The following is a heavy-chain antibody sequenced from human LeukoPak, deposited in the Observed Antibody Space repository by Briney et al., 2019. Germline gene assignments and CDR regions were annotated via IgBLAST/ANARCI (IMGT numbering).Heavy chain of an antibody. J-gene: IGHJ4*02. CDR2: INHSGST. D-gene: IGHD6-19*01. CDR3: ARGGWQWLVRFDY. Sequence: SETLSLTCAVYGGSFSGYYWRWIRQPPGKGLEWIGEINHSGSTNYNPSLKSRVTISVDTSKNQFSLKLSSVTAADTAVYYCARGGWQWLVRFDYWGQGTLVTVSS. V-gene: IGHV4-34*01. CDR1: GGSFSGYY.